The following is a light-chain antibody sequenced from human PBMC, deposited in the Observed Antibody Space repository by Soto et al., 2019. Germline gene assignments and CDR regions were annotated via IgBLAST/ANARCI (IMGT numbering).Light chain of an antibody. CDR3: QQYYSTPLT. Sequence: EIVLTQSPGTLSLSPVEIATLSCRASQSVSSSYLAWYQQKPGQAPRLLIYGASSRATGIPDGFSGSGSGTDFTLTISSLQAEDVAVYYCQQYYSTPLTFGGGTTVDNK. CDR1: QSVSSSY. CDR2: GAS. J-gene: IGKJ4*01. V-gene: IGKV3-20*01.